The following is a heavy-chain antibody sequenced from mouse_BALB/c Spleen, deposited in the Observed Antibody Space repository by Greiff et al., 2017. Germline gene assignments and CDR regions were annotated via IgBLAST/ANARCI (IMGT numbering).Heavy chain of an antibody. Sequence: QVQLKQSGPGLVAPSQSLSITCTVSGFSLTGYGVNWVRQPPGKGLEWLGMIWGDGSTDYNSALKSRLSISKDNSKSQVFLKMNSLQTDDTARYYCARDRAYYGNPAWFAYWGQGTLVTVSA. D-gene: IGHD2-10*01. CDR3: ARDRAYYGNPAWFAY. J-gene: IGHJ3*01. V-gene: IGHV2-6-7*01. CDR2: IWGDGST. CDR1: GFSLTGYG.